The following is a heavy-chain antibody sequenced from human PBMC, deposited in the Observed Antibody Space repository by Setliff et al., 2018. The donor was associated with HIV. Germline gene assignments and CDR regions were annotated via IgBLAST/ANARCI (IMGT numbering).Heavy chain of an antibody. J-gene: IGHJ2*01. CDR1: GDSMTSGSYY. V-gene: IGHV4-61*02. CDR3: SRGPPFDR. CDR2: VTVNGAT. Sequence: PSETLSLTCTVSGDSMTSGSYYWTWIRQPAGKRLEWIGRVTVNGATEYNPSLQSRVTISVDTSENQFSLKVTPVTAADTATYYCSRGPPFDRWGRGTLVTVSS.